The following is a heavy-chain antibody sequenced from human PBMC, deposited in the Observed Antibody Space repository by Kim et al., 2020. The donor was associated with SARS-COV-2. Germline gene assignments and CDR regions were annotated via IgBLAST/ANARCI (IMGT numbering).Heavy chain of an antibody. CDR3: ANMAVASAEDY. J-gene: IGHJ4*02. Sequence: IGYADSVKDRFTISRDNAKNSLYLQMNSLRAEDTALYYCANMAVASAEDYWGQGTLVTVSS. D-gene: IGHD6-19*01. V-gene: IGHV3-9*01. CDR2: I.